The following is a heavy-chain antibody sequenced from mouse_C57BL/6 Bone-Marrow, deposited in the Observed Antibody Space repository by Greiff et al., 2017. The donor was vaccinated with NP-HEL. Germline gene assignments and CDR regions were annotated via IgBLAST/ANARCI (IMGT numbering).Heavy chain of an antibody. Sequence: VKLMESGAELVKPGASVKISCKASGYAFSSYWMNWVKQRPGKGLEWIGQIYPGDGDTNYNGKFKGKATLTADKSSSTAYMQLSSLTSEDSAVYFCKLFYAMDYWGQGTSVTVSS. CDR3: KLFYAMDY. CDR1: GYAFSSYW. J-gene: IGHJ4*01. CDR2: IYPGDGDT. V-gene: IGHV1-80*01.